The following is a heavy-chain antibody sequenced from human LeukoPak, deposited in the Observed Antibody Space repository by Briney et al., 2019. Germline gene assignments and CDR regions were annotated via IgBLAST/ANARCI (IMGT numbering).Heavy chain of an antibody. D-gene: IGHD2-2*01. J-gene: IGHJ5*02. Sequence: PGGSLRLSCAASGFTFSSYAMSWVRQAPGKGLEWVSAISGSGGSTYYADSVKGRFTISRDNSKNTLYLQMNSLRAEDTAVYYCAKDLGTYVVTATNWFDPWGQGTLVTVSS. V-gene: IGHV3-23*01. CDR1: GFTFSSYA. CDR2: ISGSGGST. CDR3: AKDLGTYVVTATNWFDP.